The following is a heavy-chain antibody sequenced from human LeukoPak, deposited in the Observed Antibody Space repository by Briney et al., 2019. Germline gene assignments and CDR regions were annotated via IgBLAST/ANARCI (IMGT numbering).Heavy chain of an antibody. CDR1: GGTFSSYA. CDR3: ARNLVGATGITYYFDY. CDR2: IIPIFGTA. J-gene: IGHJ4*02. D-gene: IGHD1-26*01. V-gene: IGHV1-69*13. Sequence: SVKVSCKASGGTFSSYAFNWVRRAPGQGLEWMGGIIPIFGTANYAQKFQGRVTITADESTSTAYMELSSLRSEDTAVYYCARNLVGATGITYYFDYWGQGTLVTVSS.